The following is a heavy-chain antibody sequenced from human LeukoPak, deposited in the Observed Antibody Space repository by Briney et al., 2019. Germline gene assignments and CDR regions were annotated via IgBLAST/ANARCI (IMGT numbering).Heavy chain of an antibody. D-gene: IGHD3-9*01. V-gene: IGHV4-59*01. Sequence: PSETLSLTCTVSGGSFSSYYWSWIRQPPGKGLEWIGYIYYSGSTNYNPSLKSRVTISVDTSKNQFSLKLSSVTAADTAVYYCARLQLRYYVGMDVWGQGTTVTVSS. CDR2: IYYSGST. CDR3: ARLQLRYYVGMDV. CDR1: GGSFSSYY. J-gene: IGHJ6*02.